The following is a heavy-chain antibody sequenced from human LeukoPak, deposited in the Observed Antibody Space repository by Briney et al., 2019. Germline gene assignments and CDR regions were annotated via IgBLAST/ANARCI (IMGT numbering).Heavy chain of an antibody. CDR3: AISSSSAEYFQH. Sequence: GGSLRLSCAASGFTVSSNYMSWVRQAPGKGLEWVSVIYSGGSAYYADSVKGRFTISRDNSKNTLYLQMNSLRAEDTAVHYCAISSSSAEYFQHWGQGTLVTVSS. V-gene: IGHV3-53*01. D-gene: IGHD6-6*01. J-gene: IGHJ1*01. CDR1: GFTVSSNY. CDR2: IYSGGSA.